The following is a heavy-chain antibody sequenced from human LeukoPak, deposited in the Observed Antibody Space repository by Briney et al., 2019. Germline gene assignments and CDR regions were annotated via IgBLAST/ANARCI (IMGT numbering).Heavy chain of an antibody. J-gene: IGHJ3*02. Sequence: GGSLRLSCAASGFSFSKYGLHWVRQAPGKGLQWVAMIWYDGSQRYYVDSVKGRFTISRDSSKNTMFLQMNSLTDEDTAVYYCAIENFDSGGPGSGSHAFDIWGQGTMVSVSS. CDR3: AIENFDSGGPGSGSHAFDI. V-gene: IGHV3-30*02. CDR1: GFSFSKYG. D-gene: IGHD3-22*01. CDR2: IWYDGSQR.